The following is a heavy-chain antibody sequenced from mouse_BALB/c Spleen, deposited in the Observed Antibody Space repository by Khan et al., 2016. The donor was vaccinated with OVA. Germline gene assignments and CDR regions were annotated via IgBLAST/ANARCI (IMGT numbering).Heavy chain of an antibody. V-gene: IGHV1-4*01. D-gene: IGHD2-14*01. CDR1: GYTFTTYT. CDR3: AREGAYYRSDGWFAY. J-gene: IGHJ3*01. Sequence: QVRLQQSGAELARPGASVKMSCKASGYTFTTYTIHWVKQGPGQGLEWIGYIIPTNDYANYNQKFKDRATLTADKSSSTAYMQLRSLTSEDSALYYCAREGAYYRSDGWFAYWGQGTLVTVSA. CDR2: IIPTNDYA.